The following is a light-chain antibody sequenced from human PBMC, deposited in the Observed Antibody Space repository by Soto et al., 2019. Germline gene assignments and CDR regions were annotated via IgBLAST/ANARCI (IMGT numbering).Light chain of an antibody. CDR3: AAWDDSHYV. CDR1: SSNIGSNY. Sequence: QSVLTQPPSASGTPGQRVTISCSGSSSNIGSNYVYWYQQLPGTAPKLLIYRNNQRPSGVPDRFSGSKSGTSASLAICGLRSEDEADYYCAAWDDSHYVFGTGTKVTVL. V-gene: IGLV1-47*01. CDR2: RNN. J-gene: IGLJ1*01.